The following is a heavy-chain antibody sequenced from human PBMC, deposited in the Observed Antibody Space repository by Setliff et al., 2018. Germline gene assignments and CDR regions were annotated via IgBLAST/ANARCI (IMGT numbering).Heavy chain of an antibody. CDR1: GYSFTSYR. CDR3: ARQARGYYYDSSGYYRASPGYYYMDV. D-gene: IGHD3-22*01. CDR2: IYPGDSDT. V-gene: IGHV5-51*01. Sequence: GESLKISCKGSGYSFTSYRIGWVRQMPGKGLEWMGIIYPGDSDTRYSPSFQGQVTISADKSISTAYLQWSSLKASDTAMYYCARQARGYYYDSSGYYRASPGYYYMDVWGKGTTVTVSS. J-gene: IGHJ6*03.